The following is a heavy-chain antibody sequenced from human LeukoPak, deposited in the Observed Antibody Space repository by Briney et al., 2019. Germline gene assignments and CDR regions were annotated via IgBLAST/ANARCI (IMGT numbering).Heavy chain of an antibody. J-gene: IGHJ5*02. D-gene: IGHD3-3*01. Sequence: ASVKVSCKASGYTFTSYGISWVRQAPGQGLEWMGWISAYNGNTNYAQKLQGRVTMTTDTSTSTAYMELRSLGSDDTAVYYCARDYPLLRFLEWQNNWFDPWGQGTLVTVSS. CDR3: ARDYPLLRFLEWQNNWFDP. CDR1: GYTFTSYG. CDR2: ISAYNGNT. V-gene: IGHV1-18*01.